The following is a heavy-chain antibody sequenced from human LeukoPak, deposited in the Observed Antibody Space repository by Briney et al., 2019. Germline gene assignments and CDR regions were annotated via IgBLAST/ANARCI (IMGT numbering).Heavy chain of an antibody. CDR2: ISGSGGST. CDR1: GLTFSNYA. V-gene: IGHV3-23*01. CDR3: AKDRDISGRWDVP. J-gene: IGHJ5*02. D-gene: IGHD3-22*01. Sequence: PGGSLRLSCAASGLTFSNYAMSWVRQAPGKGLEWVSAISGSGGSTYYADSARGRFSISRDNSKNTLYLQMNSLRVEDTAVYYCAKDRDISGRWDVPWGQGTLVTVSS.